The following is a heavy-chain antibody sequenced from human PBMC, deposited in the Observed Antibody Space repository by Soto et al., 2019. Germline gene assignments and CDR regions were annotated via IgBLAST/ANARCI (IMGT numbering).Heavy chain of an antibody. J-gene: IGHJ6*02. Sequence: QVQLQESGPGLVKPSETLTLTCSVSGGFISNYYWTWIRQSPGKGLEWIGYVYNSGSTKYNHSLKSRVSISIDTSKTQFSLKLSSVTAADTAVYYCARGGVVVVSYALDAWGQGTTVTVSS. D-gene: IGHD2-21*01. V-gene: IGHV4-59*01. CDR3: ARGGVVVVSYALDA. CDR2: VYNSGST. CDR1: GGFISNYY.